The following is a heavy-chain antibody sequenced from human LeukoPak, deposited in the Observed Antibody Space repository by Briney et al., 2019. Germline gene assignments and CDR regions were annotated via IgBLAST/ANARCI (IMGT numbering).Heavy chain of an antibody. Sequence: GGSLRLSCAASGFTFSSYAMSWVRQAPGKGLEWVSAISGSGGSTYYADSVKGRFTISRDNSKNTLYLQMNSLRAEDTAVYYCAKDRISSYGINWFDPWGQGTLVTVSS. J-gene: IGHJ5*02. V-gene: IGHV3-23*01. CDR2: ISGSGGST. CDR3: AKDRISSYGINWFDP. D-gene: IGHD5-18*01. CDR1: GFTFSSYA.